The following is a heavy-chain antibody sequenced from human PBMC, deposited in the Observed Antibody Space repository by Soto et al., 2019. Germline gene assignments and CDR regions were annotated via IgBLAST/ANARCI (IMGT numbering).Heavy chain of an antibody. Sequence: QVQLQESGRGLVRPSETLSLNCAVSGDSVTLYFWNWIRQPPGKALEWIGYTHHTGTSRYNPSLRGRIATPVDTSKNQFSLILTSVTAADTAVYYCAKWNQDWRAFDSWVQGILVAVSS. V-gene: IGHV4-59*02. D-gene: IGHD1-1*01. CDR2: THHTGTS. CDR1: GDSVTLYF. J-gene: IGHJ4*02. CDR3: AKWNQDWRAFDS.